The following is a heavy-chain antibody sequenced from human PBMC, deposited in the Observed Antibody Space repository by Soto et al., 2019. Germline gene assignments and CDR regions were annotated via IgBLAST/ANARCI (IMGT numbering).Heavy chain of an antibody. D-gene: IGHD3-10*01. CDR1: GYSFTSYW. J-gene: IGHJ6*02. CDR3: TVYGDHYYYGMDV. CDR2: IYPGDSDT. V-gene: IGHV5-51*01. Sequence: LGESLKISCKGSGYSFTSYWIGWVRQMPGKGLEWMGIIYPGDSDTRYSPSFQGQVTISVDKSISTAYLQWSSLKASDTAMYYCTVYGDHYYYGMDVWGQGTTVTVSS.